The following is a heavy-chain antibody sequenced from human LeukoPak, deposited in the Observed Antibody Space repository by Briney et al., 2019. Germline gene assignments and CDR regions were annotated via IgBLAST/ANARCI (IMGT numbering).Heavy chain of an antibody. D-gene: IGHD2-2*01. V-gene: IGHV4-59*01. J-gene: IGHJ4*02. CDR1: GGSISSYY. CDR3: AACDIVVVSAGYNY. Sequence: TSETLSLTCTVSGGSISSYYWSWIRQPPGKGLEWIGYIYYSGSTNYNPSLKSRVTISVDTSKNQFSLKLSSVTAADTAVYYCAACDIVVVSAGYNYWGQGTLVTVSS. CDR2: IYYSGST.